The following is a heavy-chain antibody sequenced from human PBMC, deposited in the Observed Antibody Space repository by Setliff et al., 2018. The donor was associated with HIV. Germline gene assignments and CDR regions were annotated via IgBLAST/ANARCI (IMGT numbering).Heavy chain of an antibody. Sequence: ASVKVSCKASGYTFTSYAMNWVRQAPGQGLEWMGWINTNTGNPTYAQGFTGRFVLSLDTSVSTAYLQISSLKAEDTAVYYCARTPLSIAARSAWDWFDPWGQGTLVTVS. V-gene: IGHV7-4-1*02. CDR1: GYTFTSYA. CDR2: INTNTGNP. D-gene: IGHD6-6*01. J-gene: IGHJ5*02. CDR3: ARTPLSIAARSAWDWFDP.